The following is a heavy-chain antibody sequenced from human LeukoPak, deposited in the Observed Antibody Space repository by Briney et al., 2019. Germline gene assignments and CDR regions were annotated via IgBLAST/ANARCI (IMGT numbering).Heavy chain of an antibody. Sequence: PSETLSLTCTVSGGSISSYYWSWIRQPPGKGLEWIGYIYYSGSTNYNPSLESRVTISVDTSKNQFSLKLSSVTAADTAVYYCARGSMVRGGDFDYWGQGTLVTVSS. D-gene: IGHD3-10*01. V-gene: IGHV4-59*01. CDR1: GGSISSYY. CDR2: IYYSGST. J-gene: IGHJ4*02. CDR3: ARGSMVRGGDFDY.